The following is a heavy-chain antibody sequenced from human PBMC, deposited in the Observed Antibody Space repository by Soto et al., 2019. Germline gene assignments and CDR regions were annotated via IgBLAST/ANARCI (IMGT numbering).Heavy chain of an antibody. V-gene: IGHV1-69*06. J-gene: IGHJ6*02. CDR1: GGTFSSYA. D-gene: IGHD2-2*01. Sequence: QVQLVQSGAEVKKPGSSVKVSCKASGGTFSSYAISWVRQAPGQGLEWMGGIIPIFGTANYAQKFQGRVTITADKSTSTAYMELSSLRSEDTAVYYCARGYVDIVVVPAAPSRYYYGMDVWGQGTTVTVSS. CDR2: IIPIFGTA. CDR3: ARGYVDIVVVPAAPSRYYYGMDV.